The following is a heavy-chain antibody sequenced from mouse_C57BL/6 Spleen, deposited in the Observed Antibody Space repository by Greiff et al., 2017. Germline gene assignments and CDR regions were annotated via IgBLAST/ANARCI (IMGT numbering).Heavy chain of an antibody. D-gene: IGHD1-1*01. CDR1: GYAFSSSW. Sequence: QVQLKESGPELVKPGASVKISCKASGYAFSSSWMNWVKQRPGKGLEWIGRIYPGDGDTNYNGKFKGKATLTADKSSSTAYMQLSSLTSEDSAVYFCARRSSYGVDYWGQGTTLTVSS. V-gene: IGHV1-82*01. CDR2: IYPGDGDT. J-gene: IGHJ2*01. CDR3: ARRSSYGVDY.